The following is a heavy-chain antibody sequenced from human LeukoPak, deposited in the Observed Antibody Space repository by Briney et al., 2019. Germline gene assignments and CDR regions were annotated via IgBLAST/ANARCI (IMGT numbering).Heavy chain of an antibody. CDR3: AKEVEMAIQPRNWFDP. D-gene: IGHD5-24*01. V-gene: IGHV3-23*01. J-gene: IGHJ5*02. Sequence: GGSLRLSCAASGFTFSSYAMSWVRQAPGKGLEWVSAISGSGGSTYYADSVKGRFTISRDNSKNTLYLQINSLRAEDTAVYYCAKEVEMAIQPRNWFDPWGQGTLVTVSS. CDR2: ISGSGGST. CDR1: GFTFSSYA.